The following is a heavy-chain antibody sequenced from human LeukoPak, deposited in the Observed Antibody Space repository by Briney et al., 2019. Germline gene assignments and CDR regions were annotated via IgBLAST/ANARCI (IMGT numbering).Heavy chain of an antibody. J-gene: IGHJ4*02. D-gene: IGHD3-16*01. V-gene: IGHV1-69*13. Sequence: SVKVSCKTSGGTFSSYAISWVRQAPGQGLEWMGGIIPIFGTANYAQKFQGRVTITADESTSTAYMELSSLRSEDTAVYYCARDSKDGLSFDYWGQGTLVTVSS. CDR2: IIPIFGTA. CDR1: GGTFSSYA. CDR3: ARDSKDGLSFDY.